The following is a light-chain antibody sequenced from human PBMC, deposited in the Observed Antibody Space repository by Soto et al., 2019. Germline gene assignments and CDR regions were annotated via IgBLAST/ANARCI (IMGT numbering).Light chain of an antibody. CDR3: CSYAGSSTPLI. Sequence: QSVLTQPPSVSGAPGQRVTISCTGSSSNIGAAYDVHWYQQLPGTAPKLLIYGNTNRPSGVPDRFSGSKSGNTASLTISGLQAEDEADYYCCSYAGSSTPLIFGTGTKVTVL. J-gene: IGLJ1*01. CDR1: SSNIGAAYD. V-gene: IGLV1-40*01. CDR2: GNT.